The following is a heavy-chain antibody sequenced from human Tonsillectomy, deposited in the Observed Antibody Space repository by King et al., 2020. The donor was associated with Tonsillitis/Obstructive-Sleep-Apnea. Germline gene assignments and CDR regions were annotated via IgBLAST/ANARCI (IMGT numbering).Heavy chain of an antibody. D-gene: IGHD2-2*01. CDR2: INHSGST. CDR1: SGSFSDYY. V-gene: IGHV4-34*01. Sequence: VQLQQWGAGLLKPSKTLSLTCAIYSGSFSDYYWTWIRQPPGKGLEWIGEINHSGSTNYNPALKSRVFISVDTSKNQFSLKLTSVTAADEAVYYCARGYCSRPICYPFYSYMDVWGKRTTFTVSS. CDR3: ARGYCSRPICYPFYSYMDV. J-gene: IGHJ6*03.